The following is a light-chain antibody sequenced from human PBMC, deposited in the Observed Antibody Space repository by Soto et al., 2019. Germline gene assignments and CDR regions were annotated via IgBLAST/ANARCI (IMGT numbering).Light chain of an antibody. CDR1: QSINKL. Sequence: DIKMTQSPSILSASVGDRVTITCRASQSINKLLAWYQQKPGKAPNLLVSDASSLQSGVPSRFSGSGSGTEFTLTISGLQPQDVATYYCQQYDSLWTFGKGNKVEI. CDR2: DAS. V-gene: IGKV1-5*01. CDR3: QQYDSLWT. J-gene: IGKJ1*01.